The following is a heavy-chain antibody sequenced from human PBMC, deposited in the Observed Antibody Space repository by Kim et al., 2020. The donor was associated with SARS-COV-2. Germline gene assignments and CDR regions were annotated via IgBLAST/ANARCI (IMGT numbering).Heavy chain of an antibody. CDR3: ARDPNWTTVTTGLIDY. D-gene: IGHD4-17*01. CDR2: ISAYNGNT. V-gene: IGHV1-18*04. Sequence: ASVKVSCKASGYTFTAYGISWVRQAPGQGLEWMGWISAYNGNTKYAQKLQGRVTMTTDTSTNTAYMELRSLRSDDTAVYYCARDPNWTTVTTGLIDYWGQGTLVTVSS. CDR1: GYTFTAYG. J-gene: IGHJ4*02.